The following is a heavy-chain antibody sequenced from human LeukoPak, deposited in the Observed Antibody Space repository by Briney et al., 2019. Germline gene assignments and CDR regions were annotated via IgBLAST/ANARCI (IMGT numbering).Heavy chain of an antibody. D-gene: IGHD5-18*01. CDR1: GYTFTGYY. J-gene: IGHJ4*02. V-gene: IGHV1-69*06. CDR2: IIPIFGTA. CDR3: ARSNTAMPYYFDY. Sequence: AASVKVSCKASGYTFTGYYMHWVRQAPGQGLEWMGGIIPIFGTANYAQKFQGRVTITADKSTSTAYMELSSLRSEDTAVYYCARSNTAMPYYFDYWGQGTLVTVSS.